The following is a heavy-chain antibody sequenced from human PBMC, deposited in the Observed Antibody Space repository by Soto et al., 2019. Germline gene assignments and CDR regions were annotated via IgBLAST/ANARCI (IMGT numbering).Heavy chain of an antibody. CDR2: IDWDDDK. Sequence: GSVTTLVNPIQTLPLTCTFSRFSLSTSGMRVSWIRQPPGKALEWLARIDWDDDKFYSTSLKPRLTISKDTSKNQVVLTMTNLDPVDTATYYCSRTYSSSSPAFDIWGQGTMVTVSS. J-gene: IGHJ3*02. CDR1: RFSLSTSGMR. V-gene: IGHV2-70*04. CDR3: SRTYSSSSPAFDI. D-gene: IGHD6-6*01.